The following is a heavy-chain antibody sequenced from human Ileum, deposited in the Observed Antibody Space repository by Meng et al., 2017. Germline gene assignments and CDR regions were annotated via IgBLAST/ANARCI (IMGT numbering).Heavy chain of an antibody. CDR3: ARDWVAVTD. D-gene: IGHD6-19*01. V-gene: IGHV3-53*01. CDR2: IYRGGNT. Sequence: GESLKISCAASGFAVFSNYMSWVRQAPGKGLEWVSVIYRGGNTYYADSVKGRFTISRDSSKNTLYLQMNSLKVEDTAVYYCARDWVAVTDWGQGTLVTVSS. J-gene: IGHJ4*02. CDR1: GFAVFSNY.